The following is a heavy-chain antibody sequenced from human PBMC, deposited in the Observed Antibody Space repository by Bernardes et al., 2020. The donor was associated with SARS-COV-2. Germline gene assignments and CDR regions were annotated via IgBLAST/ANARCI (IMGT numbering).Heavy chain of an antibody. CDR3: ARDIVVVPAARTYYYYGMDV. V-gene: IGHV1-18*01. J-gene: IGHJ6*02. D-gene: IGHD2-2*01. CDR2: ISAYNGNT. CDR1: GYTFTSYG. Sequence: ASVKVSCKASGYTFTSYGISWVRQAPGQGLEWMGWISAYNGNTNYAQKLQGRVTMTTDTSTSTAYMELRSLRSDDTAVYYCARDIVVVPAARTYYYYGMDVWGQENTVTGSS.